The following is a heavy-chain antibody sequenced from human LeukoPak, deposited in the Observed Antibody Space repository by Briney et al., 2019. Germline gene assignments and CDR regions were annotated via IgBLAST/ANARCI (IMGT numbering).Heavy chain of an antibody. J-gene: IGHJ4*02. CDR3: ARDLGCDILTGYPEFDY. V-gene: IGHV1-2*02. CDR1: GYTFTGYY. Sequence: GASVKVSCKASGYTFTGYYMHWVRQAPGQGLEWMGWINPNSGGTNYAQKFQGRVTMTRDTSISTAYMELSRLRSDDTAVYYCARDLGCDILTGYPEFDYWGQGTLVTVSS. D-gene: IGHD3-9*01. CDR2: INPNSGGT.